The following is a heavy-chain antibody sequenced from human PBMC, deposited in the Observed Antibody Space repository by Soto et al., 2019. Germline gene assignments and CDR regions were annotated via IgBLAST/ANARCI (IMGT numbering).Heavy chain of an antibody. CDR1: GGSFSGYY. Sequence: SETLSLTCAVYGGSFSGYYWSWIRQPAGKGLEWIGRLYANENTDYNPSLRSRVTISVDTKRQFSLKLSSVTAADTAVYYCARDHPNWYFDLWGRGTPVTVSS. J-gene: IGHJ2*01. CDR2: LYANENT. V-gene: IGHV4-4*07. CDR3: ARDHPNWYFDL.